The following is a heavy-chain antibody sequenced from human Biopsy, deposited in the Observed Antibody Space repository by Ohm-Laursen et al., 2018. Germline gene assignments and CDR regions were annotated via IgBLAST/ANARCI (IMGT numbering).Heavy chain of an antibody. CDR2: IKHSGST. J-gene: IGHJ6*02. D-gene: IGHD2-8*01. CDR1: VGSFRGYY. Sequence: TLSLTCAVYVGSFRGYYWSWIRQPPGKGLEWIGEIKHSGSTNYNPSLKSRVTISVDTSKNQFSLKLSSVTAADTAVYYCARGMRYCTNAVCYKSGSGSYYRYYYGMDVWGQGTTVTVSS. CDR3: ARGMRYCTNAVCYKSGSGSYYRYYYGMDV. V-gene: IGHV4-34*01.